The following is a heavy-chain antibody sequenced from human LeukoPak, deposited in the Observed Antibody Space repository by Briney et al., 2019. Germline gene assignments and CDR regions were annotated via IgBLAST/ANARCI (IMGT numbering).Heavy chain of an antibody. V-gene: IGHV1-46*04. J-gene: IGHJ3*01. CDR2: INPSGGST. CDR3: ARDDGYGDYVVGAFNL. Sequence: ASVKVSCKAPGYTFTSSYMNWVRQAPGQGFEWMGVINPSGGSTTYAQKLQGRVTMTGDTSTSTVYMELSSLRSEDTAVYYCARDDGYGDYVVGAFNLWGQGTRVTVSS. D-gene: IGHD4-17*01. CDR1: GYTFTSSY.